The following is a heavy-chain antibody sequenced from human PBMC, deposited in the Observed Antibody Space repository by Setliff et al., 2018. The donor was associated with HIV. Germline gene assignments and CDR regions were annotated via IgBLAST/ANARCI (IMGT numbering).Heavy chain of an antibody. CDR3: TTDLGSGRFSWNNN. J-gene: IGHJ4*02. V-gene: IGHV3-15*01. Sequence: PGESLRLSCAAAGFTFSNAWMTWVRQAPGKGLEWVARIRNKKNGGTTYYAAPVEGRFTISRDDSKNTLSPQMNSLKTEDTAIYYCTTDLGSGRFSWNNNWGQGTLVTVSS. CDR1: GFTFSNAW. CDR2: IRNKKNGGTT. D-gene: IGHD1-26*01.